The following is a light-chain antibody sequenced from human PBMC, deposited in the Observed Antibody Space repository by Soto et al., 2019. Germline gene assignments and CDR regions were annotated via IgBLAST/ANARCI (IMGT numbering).Light chain of an antibody. CDR3: HQYNTWPLT. J-gene: IGKJ4*01. CDR1: QSVSSN. CDR2: GES. V-gene: IGKV3-15*01. Sequence: EVVMTQSPDTLSVSPGESATLSCRASQSVSSNLAWYQQKTGQAPRLVIYGESTRATGIPARFSGSGSGTELTLAISRLQSEDFAVYYCHQYNTWPLTCGGGTKVDIK.